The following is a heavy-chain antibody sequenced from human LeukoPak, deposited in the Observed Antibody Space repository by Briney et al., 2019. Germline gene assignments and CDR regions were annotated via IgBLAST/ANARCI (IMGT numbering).Heavy chain of an antibody. CDR3: ARESFNYYDSSGYTP. Sequence: ASVKVSCKASGYTFTTYAMNWVRQAPGQGLEWMGWINTNTGNPTYAQGFTGRFVFSLDTSVSTAYLQISSLKAEDTAVYYCARESFNYYDSSGYTPWGQGTLVTVSS. J-gene: IGHJ4*02. CDR1: GYTFTTYA. CDR2: INTNTGNP. V-gene: IGHV7-4-1*02. D-gene: IGHD3-22*01.